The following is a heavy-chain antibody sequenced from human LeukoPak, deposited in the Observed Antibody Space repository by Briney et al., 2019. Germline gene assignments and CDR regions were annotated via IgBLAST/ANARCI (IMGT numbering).Heavy chain of an antibody. CDR1: GGSISSGDYY. CDR3: ARDRRMVTAYGAFDI. J-gene: IGHJ3*02. Sequence: PSETLSLTXTVSGGSISSGDYYWSWISQPPGKGLEWIGYIYYSGSTYYNPSLKSRVTISVDTSKNQFSLKLSSVTAADTAVYYCARDRRMVTAYGAFDIWGQGTMVTVSS. D-gene: IGHD2-21*01. V-gene: IGHV4-30-4*08. CDR2: IYYSGST.